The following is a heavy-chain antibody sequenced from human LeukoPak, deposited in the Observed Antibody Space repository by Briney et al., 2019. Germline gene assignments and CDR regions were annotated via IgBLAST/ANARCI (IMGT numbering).Heavy chain of an antibody. J-gene: IGHJ4*02. CDR3: AKPHVIRAFYFDY. CDR1: GFTFSSYG. CDR2: IRYDGSNK. V-gene: IGHV3-30*02. D-gene: IGHD3-10*01. Sequence: GGSLRLSCAASGFTFSSYGMHWVRQAPGKGLEWVAFIRYDGSNKYYADSVKGRFTISRDNSKNTLYLQMNSLRAEDTAVYYCAKPHVIRAFYFDYWGQGTLVTVSS.